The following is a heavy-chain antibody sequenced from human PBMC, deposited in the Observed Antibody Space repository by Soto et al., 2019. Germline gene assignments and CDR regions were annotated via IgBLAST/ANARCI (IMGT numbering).Heavy chain of an antibody. D-gene: IGHD5-18*01. J-gene: IGHJ4*02. CDR2: INPSGGST. CDR1: GYTFTSYY. Sequence: QVQLVQSGAEVKKPGASVKVSCKASGYTFTSYYMHWVRQAPGQGLEWMGIINPSGGSTSYAQKFQGSVTMTRDTSKSTVYMELSSLRAEDTAVYYCASSYLAAMVIYWGQGTLVTVSS. V-gene: IGHV1-46*01. CDR3: ASSYLAAMVIY.